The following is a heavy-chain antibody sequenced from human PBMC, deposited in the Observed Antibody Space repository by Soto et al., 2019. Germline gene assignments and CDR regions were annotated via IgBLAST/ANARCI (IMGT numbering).Heavy chain of an antibody. J-gene: IGHJ4*02. Sequence: ASVKVSCKASGYTFTGYYMHWVRQAPGQGLEWMGWINPNSGGTNYAQKFQGGVTMTRNTSISTAYMELSRLRSDDTAVYYCARDGHYDSSGYYSWWGQGTLVTVSS. CDR1: GYTFTGYY. V-gene: IGHV1-2*02. D-gene: IGHD3-22*01. CDR2: INPNSGGT. CDR3: ARDGHYDSSGYYSW.